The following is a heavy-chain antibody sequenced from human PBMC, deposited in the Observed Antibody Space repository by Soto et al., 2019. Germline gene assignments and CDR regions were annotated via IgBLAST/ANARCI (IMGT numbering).Heavy chain of an antibody. Sequence: QVQLQQWGAGLLKPSETLSLTCAVYGGSFSGYYWSWIRQPPGKGLEWIGEINHSGSTNYNPSLKSRVTISVDTSKRQFSLKLSSVTAADTAVYYCARGVPYDILAGYYFDYWGQGTLVTVSS. J-gene: IGHJ4*02. CDR2: INHSGST. D-gene: IGHD3-9*01. CDR3: ARGVPYDILAGYYFDY. V-gene: IGHV4-34*01. CDR1: GGSFSGYY.